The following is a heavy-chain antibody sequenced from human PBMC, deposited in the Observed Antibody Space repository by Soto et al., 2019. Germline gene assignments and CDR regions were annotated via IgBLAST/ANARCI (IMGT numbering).Heavy chain of an antibody. V-gene: IGHV3-74*01. CDR3: ARDKSGPADY. J-gene: IGHJ4*02. Sequence: EVQLVESGGGLVQPGGSLRLSCEVSGFTFSNYWMHWVRQAPGKGLVWVSRINSDGSDTAYADSVKCRFTISRDNARNTLFLQMNSLRGDDTAFYYCARDKSGPADYWGQGTLVTVS. CDR2: INSDGSDT. D-gene: IGHD5-12*01. CDR1: GFTFSNYW.